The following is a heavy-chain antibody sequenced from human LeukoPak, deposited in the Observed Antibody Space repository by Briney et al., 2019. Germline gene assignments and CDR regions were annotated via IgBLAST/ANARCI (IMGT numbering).Heavy chain of an antibody. J-gene: IGHJ3*02. D-gene: IGHD3-22*01. Sequence: PSETLSLTCTVSGGSISSSSYYWGWIRQPPGKGLEWIGSIYYSGSTYYNPSLKSRVTISVDTSKNQFSLKLSSVTAADTAVYYCAREYYYDSSGYYLSGAFDIWGQGTMVTVSS. CDR3: AREYYYDSSGYYLSGAFDI. V-gene: IGHV4-39*07. CDR2: IYYSGST. CDR1: GGSISSSSYY.